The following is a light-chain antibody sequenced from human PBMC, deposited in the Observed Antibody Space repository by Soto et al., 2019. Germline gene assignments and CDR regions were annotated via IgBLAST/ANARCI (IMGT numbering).Light chain of an antibody. J-gene: IGKJ4*01. CDR3: QQYDNLPPHT. CDR1: QDISNY. CDR2: DAS. V-gene: IGKV1-33*01. Sequence: DIQMTQSPSSLSASVGDRVTITCQASQDISNYLNWYQQKPGKAPKLLIYDASNLETGVPSRFSGSGSGTDFTFTISSLQPEDIATYYCQQYDNLPPHTFGEGTKVEIK.